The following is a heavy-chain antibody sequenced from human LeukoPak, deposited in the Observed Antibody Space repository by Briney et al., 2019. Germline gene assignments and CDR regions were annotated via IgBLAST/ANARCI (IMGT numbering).Heavy chain of an antibody. J-gene: IGHJ4*02. CDR1: GFTASSNY. CDR3: ARGVTYYDILTGYYTEPYYFDY. V-gene: IGHV3-66*01. D-gene: IGHD3-9*01. CDR2: IYSGGST. Sequence: GGSLRLFCAASGFTASSNYMSWVRQAPGKGLEWVSVIYSGGSTYYADSVKGRFTISRDNSKNTLYLQMNSLRAEDTAVYYCARGVTYYDILTGYYTEPYYFDYWGQGTLVTVSS.